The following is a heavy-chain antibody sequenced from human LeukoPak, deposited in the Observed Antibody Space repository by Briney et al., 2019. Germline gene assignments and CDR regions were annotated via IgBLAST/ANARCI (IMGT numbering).Heavy chain of an antibody. V-gene: IGHV4-61*02. CDR3: ARGRVVVVPAAIFSGWFDP. D-gene: IGHD2-2*02. CDR1: GGSISSGSYY. J-gene: IGHJ5*02. Sequence: SQTLSLTCTVSGGSISSGSYYWSWIRQPAGKGLEWIGRIYTSGSTNYNPSLKSRVTISVDTSKNQFSLKLSSVTAADTAVYYCARGRVVVVPAAIFSGWFDPWGQGTLVTVSS. CDR2: IYTSGST.